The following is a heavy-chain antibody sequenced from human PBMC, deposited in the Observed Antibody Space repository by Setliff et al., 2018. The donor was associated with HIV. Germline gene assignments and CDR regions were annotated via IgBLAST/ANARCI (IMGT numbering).Heavy chain of an antibody. CDR2: IFMSGSA. CDR3: VRAPVYCAADCYPRYFEV. Sequence: SETLSLTCSVSGDSPDSIAHGNQFWGWIRQSGGKGLEWIGQIFMSGSADYDPSLESRVTISLDMSKNQFFLVMRSLTAADTAVYYCVRAPVYCAADCYPRYFEVWGQGALVTVSS. CDR1: GDSPDSIAHGNQF. D-gene: IGHD2-21*01. J-gene: IGHJ1*01. V-gene: IGHV4-61*09.